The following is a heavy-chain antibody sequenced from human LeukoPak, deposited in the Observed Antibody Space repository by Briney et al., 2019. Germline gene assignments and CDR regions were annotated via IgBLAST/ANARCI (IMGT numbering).Heavy chain of an antibody. CDR3: ARGLFLSGYLDAFDL. J-gene: IGHJ3*01. CDR2: IYSGGST. CDR1: GFTVSNNY. V-gene: IGHV3-53*01. Sequence: PGGSLRLSCAASGFTVSNNYMRWVRQAPGKGLEWVSLIYSGGSTYYAGSVKGRCTISRDNSKNTLYLHLNSLRVEDTAVYYCARGLFLSGYLDAFDLWGQGTVVAVSS. D-gene: IGHD3-22*01.